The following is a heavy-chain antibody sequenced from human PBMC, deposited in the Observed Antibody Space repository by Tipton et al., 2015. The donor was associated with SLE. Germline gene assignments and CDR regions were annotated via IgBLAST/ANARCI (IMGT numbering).Heavy chain of an antibody. CDR3: ARVPVRTIGGFGRFRMDV. CDR2: MNPNSGNT. D-gene: IGHD2-15*01. CDR1: GYTFTTYD. J-gene: IGHJ6*04. V-gene: IGHV1-8*01. Sequence: QVQLVQSVAEVKKPGASVKVSCKASGYTFTTYDINWVRQATGQGLEWMGWMNPNSGNTGYAQKLQGRVTMTRNTSMSTASMELSSLRSEDTAVYYCARVPVRTIGGFGRFRMDVWGKGTTVTVSS.